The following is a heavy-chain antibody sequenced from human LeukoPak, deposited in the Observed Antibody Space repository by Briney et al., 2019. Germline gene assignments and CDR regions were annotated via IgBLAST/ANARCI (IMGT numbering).Heavy chain of an antibody. Sequence: PSETLSLTCTVSGGSISSYYWSWIRQPAGKGLEWIGRIYTSGSTNYNPSLKSRVTMSVDTSKNQFSLKLSSVTAADTAVYYCARSLRSITMFGVVTSFDYWGQGTLVTVSS. CDR1: GGSISSYY. CDR2: IYTSGST. D-gene: IGHD3-3*01. CDR3: ARSLRSITMFGVVTSFDY. J-gene: IGHJ4*02. V-gene: IGHV4-4*07.